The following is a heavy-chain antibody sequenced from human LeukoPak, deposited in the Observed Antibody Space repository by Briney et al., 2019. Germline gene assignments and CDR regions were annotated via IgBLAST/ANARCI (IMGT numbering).Heavy chain of an antibody. CDR3: ARLGYSYGSLNFDY. V-gene: IGHV4-39*01. Sequence: SETLSLTCIVSGGSVSSSSYYWGWIRQPPGKGLEWIGNIYYSGSTYYNPSLKSRVTISVDTPKNQFSLKLSSVTAADTAVYYCARLGYSYGSLNFDYWGQGTLVTVSS. CDR1: GGSVSSSSYY. CDR2: IYYSGST. D-gene: IGHD5-18*01. J-gene: IGHJ4*02.